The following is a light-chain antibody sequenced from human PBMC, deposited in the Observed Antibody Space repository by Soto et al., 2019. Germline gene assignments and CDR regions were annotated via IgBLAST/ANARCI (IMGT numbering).Light chain of an antibody. CDR3: QQYGSSGT. CDR1: QSVSNNY. V-gene: IGKV3-20*01. J-gene: IGKJ1*01. CDR2: GAS. Sequence: RASQSVSNNYLAWYQQKPGQAPRLLIYGASNRATGIPDRFSGSGSGTDFTLTISRLEPEDFAVYYCQQYGSSGTFGQGTKVDIK.